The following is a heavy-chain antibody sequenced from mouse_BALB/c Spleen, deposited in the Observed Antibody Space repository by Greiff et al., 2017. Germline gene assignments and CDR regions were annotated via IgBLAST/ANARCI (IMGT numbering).Heavy chain of an antibody. J-gene: IGHJ4*01. CDR2: IYPYNGGT. D-gene: IGHD2-14*01. V-gene: IGHV1S29*02. CDR3: AAYYRYDDYAMDY. Sequence: VQLQQSGPELVKPGASVKISCKASGYTFTDYNMHWVKQSHGKSLEWIGYIYPYNGGTGYNQKFKSKATLTVDNSSSTAYMELRSLTSEDSAVYYCAAYYRYDDYAMDYWGQGTSVTVSS. CDR1: GYTFTDYN.